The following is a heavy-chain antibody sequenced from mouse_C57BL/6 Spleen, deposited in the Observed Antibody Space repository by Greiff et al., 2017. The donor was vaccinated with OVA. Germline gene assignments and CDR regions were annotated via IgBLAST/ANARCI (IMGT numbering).Heavy chain of an antibody. J-gene: IGHJ3*01. CDR2: IYPSDSET. Sequence: QVQLQQPGAELVRPGSSVKLSCKASGYTFTSYWMDWVKQRPGEGLEWIGNIYPSDSETHYNQKFKDKATLTVDKSSSTAYMQLSSLTSEDSAVYYCARGSGGFAYWGQGTLVTVSA. CDR1: GYTFTSYW. V-gene: IGHV1-61*01. CDR3: ARGSGGFAY.